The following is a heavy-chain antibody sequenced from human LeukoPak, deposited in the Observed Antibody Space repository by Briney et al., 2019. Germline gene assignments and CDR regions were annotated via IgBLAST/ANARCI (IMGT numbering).Heavy chain of an antibody. D-gene: IGHD2-15*01. CDR3: AREGLAAASDI. V-gene: IGHV3-7*01. Sequence: GGSLRLSCAASGFTFGWYLWRWVRQAPGKGLAGVANIKQDGSQRNYVGSVKGRFTIFRDNSKKSLNLQMNSLRAEDTAVYYCAREGLAAASDIWGQGTMVTVSS. CDR2: IKQDGSQR. J-gene: IGHJ3*02. CDR1: GFTFGWYL.